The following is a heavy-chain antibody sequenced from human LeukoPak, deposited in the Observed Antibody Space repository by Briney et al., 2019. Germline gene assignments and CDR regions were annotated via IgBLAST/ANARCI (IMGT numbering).Heavy chain of an antibody. V-gene: IGHV4-34*01. Sequence: ASETLSLTCVVYGGSLSGYYWSWIRQPPGKGLEWIGEINQSGSTRYNPSLKSRVAILVDTSKNQFSLKLSSVTAADTAVYYCARASSERVISGYMDVWGRGTTVTVSS. CDR2: INQSGST. D-gene: IGHD1-1*01. J-gene: IGHJ6*03. CDR1: GGSLSGYY. CDR3: ARASSERVISGYMDV.